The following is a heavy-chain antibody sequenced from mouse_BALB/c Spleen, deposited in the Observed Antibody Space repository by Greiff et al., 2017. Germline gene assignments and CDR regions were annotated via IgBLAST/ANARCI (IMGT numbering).Heavy chain of an antibody. J-gene: IGHJ4*01. V-gene: IGHV3-2*02. CDR3: ARVGRYAMDY. CDR1: GYSITSDYA. Sequence: DVKLVESGPGLVKPSQSLSLTCTVTGYSITSDYAWNWIRQFPGNKLEWMGYISYSGSTSYNPSLKSRISITRDTSKNQFFLQLNSVTTEDTATYYCARVGRYAMDYWGQGTSVTVSS. D-gene: IGHD4-1*01. CDR2: ISYSGST.